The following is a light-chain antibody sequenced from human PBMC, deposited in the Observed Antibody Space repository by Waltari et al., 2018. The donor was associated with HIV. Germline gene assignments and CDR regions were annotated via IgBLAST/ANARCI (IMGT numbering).Light chain of an antibody. CDR3: QSYDSSLSAYVV. V-gene: IGLV1-40*01. Sequence: QSVLTQPPSVSGAPGPRVTIPCTGTSSNIGAGSDVHWSQQLPGTAPKLLIYANIHRPSGVPDRFSVSKSATSASLAITGLQAEDEADYFCQSYDSSLSAYVVFGGGTKLTVL. CDR2: ANI. J-gene: IGLJ2*01. CDR1: SSNIGAGSD.